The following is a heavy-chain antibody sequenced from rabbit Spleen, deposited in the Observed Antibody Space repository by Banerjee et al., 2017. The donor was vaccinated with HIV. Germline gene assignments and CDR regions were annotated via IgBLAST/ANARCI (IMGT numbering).Heavy chain of an antibody. CDR2: IYGGGGHST. V-gene: IGHV1S40*01. CDR1: GFSFSTTFY. CDR3: ARGSAAMTMVITGFYFNL. D-gene: IGHD2-1*01. Sequence: QSLEESGGDRVKPGASLTLTCTASGFSFSTTFYMCWVRQAPGKGLESIACIYGGGGHSTWYASWATGRFTISTTSSTTVTLQLTSLTAADTATYFCARGSAAMTMVITGFYFNLWGPGTLVTVS. J-gene: IGHJ4*01.